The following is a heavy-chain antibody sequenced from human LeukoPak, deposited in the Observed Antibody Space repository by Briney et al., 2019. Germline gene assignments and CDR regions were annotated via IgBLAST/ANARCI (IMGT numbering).Heavy chain of an antibody. CDR3: ADSLHRKVVVPAAIPPFDY. Sequence: PGGSLRLSCAASGFTFSSYAMSWVRQAPGKGLEWVSAISGSGGSTYYADSVKGRFTISRDNSKNTRYLQMNSLRAEDTAVYYCADSLHRKVVVPAAIPPFDYWGQGTLVTVSS. J-gene: IGHJ4*02. V-gene: IGHV3-23*01. CDR1: GFTFSSYA. CDR2: ISGSGGST. D-gene: IGHD2-2*02.